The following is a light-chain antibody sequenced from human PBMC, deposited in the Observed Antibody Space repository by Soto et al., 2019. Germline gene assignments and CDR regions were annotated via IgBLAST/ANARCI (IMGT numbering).Light chain of an antibody. CDR2: DSS. Sequence: EIVLTQSPATLSFSPGERATLSCRASQNIGSYLAWYQQRPGQAPRLLIYDSSKRDAGIPTRFSGSGSGTDFTLTISRLEPEDFAVYYCQQRSNWPLTFGGGTKVEIK. J-gene: IGKJ4*01. V-gene: IGKV3-11*01. CDR1: QNIGSY. CDR3: QQRSNWPLT.